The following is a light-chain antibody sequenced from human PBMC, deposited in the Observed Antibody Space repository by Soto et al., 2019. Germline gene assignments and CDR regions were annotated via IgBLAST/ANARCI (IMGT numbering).Light chain of an antibody. CDR2: EVS. Sequence: QSVLNHPASLSGSPGQSITISCTGTSSDVGGYNYVSWYQQHPGKAPKLMIYEVSNRPSGVSNRFSGSKSGNTASLTISGLQAEDEADYYRSSYTSSSTHVFGTGTKVTVL. J-gene: IGLJ1*01. CDR1: SSDVGGYNY. CDR3: SSYTSSSTHV. V-gene: IGLV2-14*01.